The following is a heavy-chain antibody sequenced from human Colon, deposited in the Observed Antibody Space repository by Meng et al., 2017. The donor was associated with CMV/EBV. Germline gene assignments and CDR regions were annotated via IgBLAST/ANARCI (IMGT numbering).Heavy chain of an antibody. CDR3: ARVPAAADY. Sequence: CAASGFTFGDHYMDWVRQAPGKGLEWVGRIRKKANSYTTEYAASVKGRFTISRDDSKNSLYLQMNSLKTEDTAVYYCARVPAAADYWGQGTLVTVSS. CDR2: IRKKANSYTT. V-gene: IGHV3-72*01. D-gene: IGHD2-2*01. J-gene: IGHJ4*02. CDR1: GFTFGDHY.